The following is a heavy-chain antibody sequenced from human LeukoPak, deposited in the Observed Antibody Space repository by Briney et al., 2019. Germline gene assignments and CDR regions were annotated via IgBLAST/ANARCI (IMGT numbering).Heavy chain of an antibody. CDR1: GFTFSSYA. CDR3: AKAYYDFWSGYYTY. Sequence: GGSLRLSCAASGFTFSSYAMSWVRQAPGKGLEWASTISGSGGSTYYADSVKGRFIISRDNFRNTLYVQMNSLRAEDTAVYYCAKAYYDFWSGYYTYWGQGTLVTVSS. J-gene: IGHJ4*02. D-gene: IGHD3-3*01. V-gene: IGHV3-23*01. CDR2: ISGSGGST.